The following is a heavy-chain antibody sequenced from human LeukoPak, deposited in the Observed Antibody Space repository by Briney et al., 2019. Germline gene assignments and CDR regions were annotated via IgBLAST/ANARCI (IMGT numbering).Heavy chain of an antibody. CDR2: IYYSGST. V-gene: IGHV4-39*07. J-gene: IGHJ5*02. CDR3: ASVGAWTGHDVFDP. Sequence: PSETLSLTCTVSGGSISSSSYYWGWIRQPPGKGLEWIGSIYYSGSTYYNPSLKSRVTISVDTSKNQFSLKLSSVTAADTAVYYCASVGAWTGHDVFDPWGQGTLVTVSS. CDR1: GGSISSSSYY. D-gene: IGHD3/OR15-3a*01.